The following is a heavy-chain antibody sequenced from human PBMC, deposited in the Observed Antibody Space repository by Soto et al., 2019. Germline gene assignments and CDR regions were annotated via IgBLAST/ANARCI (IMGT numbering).Heavy chain of an antibody. V-gene: IGHV3-23*01. CDR3: AKGRLGRGVDY. Sequence: GGSLRLSCAASGFTFSNYAMTWVRQAPGKGLEWVSTINNSGGSTYYADSVKGRFTISRDNSKNTLYLQVNSLRAEDTAVYYCAKGRLGRGVDYWGQGTLVTVSS. D-gene: IGHD3-10*01. J-gene: IGHJ4*02. CDR1: GFTFSNYA. CDR2: INNSGGST.